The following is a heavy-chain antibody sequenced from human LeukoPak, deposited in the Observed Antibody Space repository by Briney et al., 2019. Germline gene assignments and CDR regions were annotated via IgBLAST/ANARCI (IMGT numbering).Heavy chain of an antibody. CDR1: GFTFSNAW. V-gene: IGHV3-23*01. D-gene: IGHD1-7*01. CDR3: AKTSSITGTTIPDAYFDY. CDR2: ISGSGGST. Sequence: SGGSLRLSCAASGFTFSNAWMSWVRQAPGKGLEWVSAISGSGGSTYYADSVKGRFTISRDNSKNTLYLQMNSLRAEDTAVYYCAKTSSITGTTIPDAYFDYCGQGTLVSVSS. J-gene: IGHJ4*02.